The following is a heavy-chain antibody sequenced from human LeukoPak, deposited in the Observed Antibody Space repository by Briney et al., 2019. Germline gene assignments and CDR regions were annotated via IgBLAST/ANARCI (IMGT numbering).Heavy chain of an antibody. Sequence: GGSLRLSCTPSGFTFSSHAMSWVRQAPGKGLEWVSGISGNGAGTYYGDSVKGRFTISRDNSKNTLYLQMNSLRADDTAVYYCARDRALYDSRRGYYYTEDDYWGQGTLVTVSS. CDR1: GFTFSSHA. D-gene: IGHD3-22*01. CDR3: ARDRALYDSRRGYYYTEDDY. CDR2: ISGNGAGT. J-gene: IGHJ4*02. V-gene: IGHV3-23*02.